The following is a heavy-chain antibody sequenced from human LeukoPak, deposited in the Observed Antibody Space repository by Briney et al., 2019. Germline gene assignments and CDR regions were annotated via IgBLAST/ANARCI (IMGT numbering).Heavy chain of an antibody. CDR3: ARALAREGYYFDY. D-gene: IGHD3-16*01. Sequence: SQTLSLTCAISGDSVSSNSAAWNWIRQSPSRGLEWLGRTYYRSKWYNDYPLSVKSRITINPDTSKNQFSLQLKSVTPEDTAVYYCARALAREGYYFDYWDQGTLVTVSS. CDR1: GDSVSSNSAA. CDR2: TYYRSKWYN. V-gene: IGHV6-1*01. J-gene: IGHJ4*02.